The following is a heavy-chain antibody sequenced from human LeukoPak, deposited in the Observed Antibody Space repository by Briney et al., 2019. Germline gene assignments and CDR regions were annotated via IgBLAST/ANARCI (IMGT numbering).Heavy chain of an antibody. CDR2: ISNSGST. Sequence: PSETLSLTCTVSGASISSHYWTWIRQSPVKGLEWIGDISNSGSTSYNPSLKSRVTISIDTSKNQFSLKLSSVTAADTAAYYCGRDALVGYFSYYYMDVWGKGTTVTVSS. CDR1: GASISSHY. V-gene: IGHV4-59*11. D-gene: IGHD2-15*01. J-gene: IGHJ6*03. CDR3: GRDALVGYFSYYYMDV.